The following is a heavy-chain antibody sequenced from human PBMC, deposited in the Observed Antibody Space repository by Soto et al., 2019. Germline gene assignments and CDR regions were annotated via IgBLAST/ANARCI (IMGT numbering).Heavy chain of an antibody. Sequence: QVQLVEYGGGVVQPGRSLRLSCVASGFTLSNTGMHWVRQAPGKGLEWVAMISHDGSNTYYGDSVKGRFTISRDNSWNTLYLQMDSLRPEDTSVYYCAKDWGSSGWFNWFDPWSQGTLVTVSS. D-gene: IGHD6-19*01. CDR3: AKDWGSSGWFNWFDP. CDR1: GFTLSNTG. V-gene: IGHV3-30*18. CDR2: ISHDGSNT. J-gene: IGHJ5*02.